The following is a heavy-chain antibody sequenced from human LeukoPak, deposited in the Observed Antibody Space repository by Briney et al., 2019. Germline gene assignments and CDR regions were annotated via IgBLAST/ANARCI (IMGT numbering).Heavy chain of an antibody. J-gene: IGHJ5*02. Sequence: SETLSLTCSVSGGSIRSYYWNWIRQPPGKGLEWIGYIYYSGSTSYNPSLKSRVTISGDTSKNQFSLKLSSVTAADTAVYYCATVPTTGTPPSWGQGTLVTVSS. CDR1: GGSIRSYY. CDR3: ATVPTTGTPPS. D-gene: IGHD1-1*01. V-gene: IGHV4-59*01. CDR2: IYYSGST.